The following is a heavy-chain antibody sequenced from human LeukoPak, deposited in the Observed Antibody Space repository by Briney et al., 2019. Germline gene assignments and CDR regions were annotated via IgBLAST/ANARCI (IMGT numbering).Heavy chain of an antibody. CDR3: ARDSRPGNGGDY. CDR2: INPSGGST. J-gene: IGHJ4*02. CDR1: GYTFTSYY. V-gene: IGHV1-46*01. D-gene: IGHD2-8*01. Sequence: ASVKVSCKASGYTFTSYYMHWVRQAPGQGLEWMGIINPSGGSTSYAQKFQGRVTMTRDTSTSTLYMELSSLRSEDTAVYYCARDSRPGNGGDYWGQGTLVTVSS.